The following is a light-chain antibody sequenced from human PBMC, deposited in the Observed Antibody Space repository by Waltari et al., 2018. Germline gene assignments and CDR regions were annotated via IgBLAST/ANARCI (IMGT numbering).Light chain of an antibody. CDR1: QSVGWS. V-gene: IGKV3-20*01. CDR2: GAS. Sequence: EIVFPRPPGTLSLSPGETATLSCRASQSVGWSFAWYQQKAGQAPRLLIYGASTRAPSIPDRFSGGGSGTDFSLTISRLEPEDFAVYHCQHYVRLPVTFGQGTKVEIK. J-gene: IGKJ1*01. CDR3: QHYVRLPVT.